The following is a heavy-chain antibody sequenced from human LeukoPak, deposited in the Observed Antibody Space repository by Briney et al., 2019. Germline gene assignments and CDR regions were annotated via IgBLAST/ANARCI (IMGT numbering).Heavy chain of an antibody. J-gene: IGHJ4*02. CDR2: IYPGDSDT. Sequence: GESLQISCKVSGYSFISYWIGWVRQMPDKGLESLGMIYPGDSDTRYSPSFQGLVTLSVDKSINTAYLQWSSLKASDTAIYYCARLDYAGNPFANWGPGTLVTVSS. D-gene: IGHD4-23*01. CDR3: ARLDYAGNPFAN. V-gene: IGHV5-51*01. CDR1: GYSFISYW.